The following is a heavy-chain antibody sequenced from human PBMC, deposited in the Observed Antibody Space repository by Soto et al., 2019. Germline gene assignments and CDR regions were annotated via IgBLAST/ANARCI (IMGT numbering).Heavy chain of an antibody. D-gene: IGHD3-22*01. CDR3: ARDYYKYYDSSGYYRSPAY. J-gene: IGHJ4*02. Sequence: PGGSLRLSCAASGFTFSSYAMSWVRQAPGKGLEWVALISYDGSDKDYADSVKSRITISRDNSRNTLFLQMNSLRAEDTAVYYCARDYYKYYDSSGYYRSPAYWGQGTLVTVSS. CDR2: ISYDGSDK. CDR1: GFTFSSYA. V-gene: IGHV3-30-3*01.